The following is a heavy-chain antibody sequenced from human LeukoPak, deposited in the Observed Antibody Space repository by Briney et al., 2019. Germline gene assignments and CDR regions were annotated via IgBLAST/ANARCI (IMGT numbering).Heavy chain of an antibody. V-gene: IGHV1-2*02. J-gene: IGHJ4*02. CDR1: GFTFTDHY. Sequence: ASVTVSCTSSGFTFTDHYIHWVRQGPGQGLEWMGYIGPHSTFTSSPQESQGRVTMTRDASMSTAYMELTRLTSDDTAVYYCVREGEGPLSKDFDYWGQGTLVTVSS. D-gene: IGHD2-21*01. CDR2: IGPHSTFT. CDR3: VREGEGPLSKDFDY.